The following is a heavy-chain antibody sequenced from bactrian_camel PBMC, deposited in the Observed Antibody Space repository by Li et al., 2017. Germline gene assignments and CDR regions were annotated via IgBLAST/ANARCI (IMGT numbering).Heavy chain of an antibody. CDR3: AADATRNPWAGAPCMAWKWASEKTPEGGYTD. J-gene: IGHJ4*01. V-gene: IGHV3S53*01. CDR1: GYSEGTHS. D-gene: IGHD1*01. Sequence: HVQLVESGGGSVQAGGSLRLSCEATGYSEGTHSCMGWFRQAPGKEREGVAAIDSDGSTSYADSVKGRFTISKDNAGNTLYLQMDSLKPEDTAVYYCAADATRNPWAGAPCMAWKWASEKTPEGGYTDWGQGTQVTVS. CDR2: IDSDGST.